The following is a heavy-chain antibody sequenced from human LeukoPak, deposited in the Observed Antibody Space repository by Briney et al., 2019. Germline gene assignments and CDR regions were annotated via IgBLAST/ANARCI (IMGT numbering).Heavy chain of an antibody. Sequence: GGSLRLSCAASGFTFSDYYMSWIRQAPGKGLEWVSYISSSGSTIYYADSVKGRFTISRDNSKNTLYLQMNSLRAEDTAVYYCAKDKWLRSSAGEFDYWGQGTLVTVSS. CDR2: ISSSGSTI. V-gene: IGHV3-11*01. CDR1: GFTFSDYY. J-gene: IGHJ4*02. D-gene: IGHD5-12*01. CDR3: AKDKWLRSSAGEFDY.